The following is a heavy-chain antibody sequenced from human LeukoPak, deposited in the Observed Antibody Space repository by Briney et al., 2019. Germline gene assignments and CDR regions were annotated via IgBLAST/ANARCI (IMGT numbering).Heavy chain of an antibody. CDR1: GGSFSGYY. D-gene: IGHD2-8*01. CDR3: ALAPNSNWFDF. V-gene: IGHV4-34*01. Sequence: SETLSLTCAVYGGSFSGYYWSWIRQPPGKGLEWIGEINHSGSTNYNPSLKSRGTISIDTSRRQFFLKLNSVTAADTAVYFCALAPNSNWFDFWGPGTLVTVSS. CDR2: INHSGST. J-gene: IGHJ5*01.